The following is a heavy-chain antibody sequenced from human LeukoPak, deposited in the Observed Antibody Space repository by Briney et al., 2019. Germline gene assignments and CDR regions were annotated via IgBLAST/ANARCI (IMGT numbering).Heavy chain of an antibody. CDR3: ARDSDGAAQFDP. CDR1: GSSLSRHH. CDR2: IFASGST. Sequence: SETLSLTRTVSGSSLSRHHWSWIRQPAGKGQEWIGHIFASGSTNYNPSLMSRPTISVDKSKTQFSVKLGSGPPADTAVYYCARDSDGAAQFDPWGEGTGDTVS. D-gene: IGHD6-13*01. V-gene: IGHV4-4*07. J-gene: IGHJ5*02.